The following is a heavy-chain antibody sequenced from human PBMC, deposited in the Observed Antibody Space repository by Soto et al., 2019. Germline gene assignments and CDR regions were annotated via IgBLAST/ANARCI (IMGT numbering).Heavy chain of an antibody. CDR3: ATYSPGIAAAGRGRSYYYGMDV. CDR2: INPNSGGT. V-gene: IGHV1-2*02. D-gene: IGHD6-13*01. CDR1: GYTFTGYY. J-gene: IGHJ6*02. Sequence: ASVKVSCKASGYTFTGYYMHWVRQAPGQGLEWMGWINPNSGGTNYAQRFQGRVTMTRDTSISTAYMELSRLRSDDTAVYYCATYSPGIAAAGRGRSYYYGMDVWGQGTTVTVSS.